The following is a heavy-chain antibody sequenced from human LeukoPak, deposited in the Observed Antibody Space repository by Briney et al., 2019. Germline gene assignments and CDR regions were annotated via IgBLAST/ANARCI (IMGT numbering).Heavy chain of an antibody. CDR1: GFTFSSYG. D-gene: IGHD6-13*01. J-gene: IGHJ4*02. CDR2: IWYDGSNK. CDR3: ARDRAAVDLDY. Sequence: PGRSLRLSCAASGFTFSSYGMHWVRQAPGKGLEWVAVIWYDGSNKYYADSVKGRFTISRDNSKNTLYLQMNSLRAEDTAVYYCARDRAAVDLDYWGQGTLVTVSS. V-gene: IGHV3-33*01.